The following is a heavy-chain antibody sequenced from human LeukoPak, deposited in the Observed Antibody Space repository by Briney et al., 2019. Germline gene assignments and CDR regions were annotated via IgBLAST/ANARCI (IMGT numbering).Heavy chain of an antibody. V-gene: IGHV3-30-3*01. CDR3: ARDESIVGATTWFDP. CDR2: ISYDGSNK. D-gene: IGHD1-26*01. CDR1: GFTFSSYA. Sequence: PGGSLRLSCAASGFTFSSYAMHWVRQAPGKGLEWVAVISYDGSNKYYADSVKGRFTISRDNSQNTLYLQMNSLTAEDTAVYYCARDESIVGATTWFDPWGQGTLVTVSS. J-gene: IGHJ5*02.